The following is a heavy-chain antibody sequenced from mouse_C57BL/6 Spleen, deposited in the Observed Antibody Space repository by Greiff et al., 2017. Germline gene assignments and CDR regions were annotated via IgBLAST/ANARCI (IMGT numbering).Heavy chain of an antibody. CDR1: GFTFSSYA. Sequence: EVQLMESGEGLVKPGGSLKLSCAASGFTFSSYAMSWVRQTPEKRLEWVAYISSGGAYIYYADTVKGRFTISRDNARNTLYLQMSSLKSEDTAMYYCTREADYYARDYWGQGTSVTVSS. D-gene: IGHD3-2*02. J-gene: IGHJ4*01. V-gene: IGHV5-9-1*02. CDR3: TREADYYARDY. CDR2: ISSGGAYI.